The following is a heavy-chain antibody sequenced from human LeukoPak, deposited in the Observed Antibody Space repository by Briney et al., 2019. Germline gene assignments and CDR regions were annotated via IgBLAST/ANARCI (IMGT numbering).Heavy chain of an antibody. V-gene: IGHV3-11*04. J-gene: IGHJ4*02. Sequence: PGGSLRLSCAASGFTFSDYYMSWIRQAPGKGLEWVSSIGSSGSSGSDIHYADSVKGRFTISRDNSKNTLYLQMNSLRAEDTAVYYCAKDLLDSGYDENFDYWGQGTLVTVSS. D-gene: IGHD5-12*01. CDR2: IGSSGSSGSDI. CDR1: GFTFSDYY. CDR3: AKDLLDSGYDENFDY.